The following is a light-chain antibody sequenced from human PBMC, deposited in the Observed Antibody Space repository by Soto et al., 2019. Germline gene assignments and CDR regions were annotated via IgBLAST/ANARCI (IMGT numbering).Light chain of an antibody. CDR1: QSVSSY. CDR2: DAS. V-gene: IGKV3-11*01. J-gene: IGKJ2*01. CDR3: QQRSNWPPDT. Sequence: EIVLTQSPATLSLSPGERATLSCSASQSVSSYLAWYQQKPGQAPRLLIYDASNRATGIPARFSGSGSGTDFTLTISSLEPEDFAVYYCQQRSNWPPDTFGQGNQLEIK.